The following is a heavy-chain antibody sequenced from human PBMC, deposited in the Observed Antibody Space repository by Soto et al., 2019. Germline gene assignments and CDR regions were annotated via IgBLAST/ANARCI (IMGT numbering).Heavy chain of an antibody. Sequence: EVQLVESGGGLVQPGGSLRLSCAASGFTFSSYDMHWVRQATGKGLEWVSAIDIAGNTYYPVSVRGRFTISRENAKTSLYLQINTLRACDTAVYYCAREGERGSGDSVDALDVWGQGTLVTVSS. CDR3: AREGERGSGDSVDALDV. V-gene: IGHV3-13*01. CDR1: GFTFSSYD. J-gene: IGHJ3*01. CDR2: IDIAGNT. D-gene: IGHD3-10*01.